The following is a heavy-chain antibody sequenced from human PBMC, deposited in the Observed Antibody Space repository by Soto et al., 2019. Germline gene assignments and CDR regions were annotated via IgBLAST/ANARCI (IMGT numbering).Heavy chain of an antibody. J-gene: IGHJ5*02. CDR3: VRTARQGAVAPHWFDR. Sequence: SETLSLTCTVSGGSISSYHWSWIRQPPGKGLEWLGEIYHSGSTYYNPSLKSRVTISVDKSKNQFSLKLTSVTAAETAVYYCVRTARQGAVAPHWFDRWGQGTQVTVSS. V-gene: IGHV4-59*04. CDR1: GGSISSYH. D-gene: IGHD2-21*02. CDR2: IYHSGST.